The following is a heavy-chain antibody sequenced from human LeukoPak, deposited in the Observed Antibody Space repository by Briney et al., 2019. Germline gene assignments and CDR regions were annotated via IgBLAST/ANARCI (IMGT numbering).Heavy chain of an antibody. CDR2: INGDGSRT. V-gene: IGHV3-74*01. D-gene: IGHD3-3*01. J-gene: IGHJ4*02. CDR3: SRGFPLSRNYLGDDY. Sequence: QSGGSLRLSCAASGFTLSSYWMHWVRQAPGKGLVWVSGINGDGSRTSYADSVKGRFTISRDNAKNTLYVQMHSLRADDTAVYYCSRGFPLSRNYLGDDYWGQGTLVTVSS. CDR1: GFTLSSYW.